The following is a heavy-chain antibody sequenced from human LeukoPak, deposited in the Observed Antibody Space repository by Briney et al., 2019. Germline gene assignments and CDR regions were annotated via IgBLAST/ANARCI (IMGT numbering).Heavy chain of an antibody. CDR1: GFTFSSYS. V-gene: IGHV3-21*01. CDR3: ARDSYDSSGYLPMDY. CDR2: ISSSSGYI. J-gene: IGHJ4*02. D-gene: IGHD3-22*01. Sequence: GGSLRLSCAASGFTFSSYSMNWVRQAPGKGLEWVSSISSSSGYIYYADSVKGRFTISRDNAKNSLYLQMNSLRAEDTAVYYCARDSYDSSGYLPMDYWGQGTLVTVSS.